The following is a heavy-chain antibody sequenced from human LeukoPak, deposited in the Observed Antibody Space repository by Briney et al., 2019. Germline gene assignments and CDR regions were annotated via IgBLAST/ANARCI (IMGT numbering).Heavy chain of an antibody. D-gene: IGHD6-6*01. CDR2: IYYSGST. CDR1: GGSISSGDYY. Sequence: SETLSLTCTVSGGSISSGDYYWSWIHQPPGKGLEWIGYIYYSGSTYYNPSLKSRLTISGDTSKNQFSLRLSSVTAADTAVYYCARGTWSSSIDYWGQGTLVTVSS. V-gene: IGHV4-30-4*01. CDR3: ARGTWSSSIDY. J-gene: IGHJ4*02.